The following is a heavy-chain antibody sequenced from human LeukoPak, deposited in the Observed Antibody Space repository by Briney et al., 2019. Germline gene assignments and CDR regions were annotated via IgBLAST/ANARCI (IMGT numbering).Heavy chain of an antibody. CDR1: GFTFSSYG. CDR2: IWYDGSNK. V-gene: IGHV3-33*01. CDR3: ARDSGYFDY. D-gene: IGHD6-25*01. J-gene: IGHJ4*02. Sequence: PGRSLRLSCAASGFTFSSYGMHWVRQAPGKGLEWVAVIWYDGSNKYYADSVKGRFTISRDNSKNTLYPQMNSLRAEDTAVYYCARDSGYFDYWGQGTLVTVSS.